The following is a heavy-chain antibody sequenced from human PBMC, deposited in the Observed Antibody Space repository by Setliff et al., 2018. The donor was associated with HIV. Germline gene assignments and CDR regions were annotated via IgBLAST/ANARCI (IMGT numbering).Heavy chain of an antibody. CDR2: IYYSGST. J-gene: IGHJ6*02. CDR3: ARDEGVVAATETYYYNGLDV. D-gene: IGHD2-15*01. Sequence: NPSETLSLTCTASGGSITSGTYYWNCSRQHPGKGLEWIGYIYYSGSTYYNPSLKIRITISVDTSKNQCSLTLNSVTAAYTAVYYCARDEGVVAATETYYYNGLDVWGQGTTVTVSS. CDR1: GGSITSGTYY. V-gene: IGHV4-31*03.